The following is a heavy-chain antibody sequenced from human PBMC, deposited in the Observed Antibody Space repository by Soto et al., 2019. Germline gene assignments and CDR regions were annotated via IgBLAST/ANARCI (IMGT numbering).Heavy chain of an antibody. V-gene: IGHV3-53*04. CDR2: IYSGGST. CDR3: ARGRLATGDRDAFDI. J-gene: IGHJ3*02. Sequence: GGSLRLSCAASGFTVSSNYMSWVRQAPGKGLEWVSVIYSGGSTYYADSVKGRFTISRHNSKNTLYLQMNSMRAEDTAVYYCARGRLATGDRDAFDIWGQGTMVTVSS. CDR1: GFTVSSNY. D-gene: IGHD7-27*01.